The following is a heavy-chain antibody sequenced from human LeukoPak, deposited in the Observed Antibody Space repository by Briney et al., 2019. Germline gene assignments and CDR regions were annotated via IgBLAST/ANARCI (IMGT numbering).Heavy chain of an antibody. D-gene: IGHD2-2*01. CDR3: AKARSTSWEIWFDP. CDR1: GFTFSNYA. V-gene: IGHV3-23*01. J-gene: IGHJ5*02. CDR2: ISGSGGST. Sequence: GGSLRLSCAASGFTFSNYAMSWVRQAPGKGLEWVSTISGSGGSTYYADSVKGRFTISRDNSKNTLYLQMNSLRAGETAVYYCAKARSTSWEIWFDPWGQGTLVTVSS.